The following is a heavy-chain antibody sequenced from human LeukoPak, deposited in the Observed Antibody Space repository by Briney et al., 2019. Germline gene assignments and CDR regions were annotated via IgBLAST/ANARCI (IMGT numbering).Heavy chain of an antibody. CDR2: INIGSTTK. CDR3: ARRGDYMAFES. V-gene: IGHV3-48*01. Sequence: GGSLRLSCAASAFTLSSHGMNWVRQAPGKGLEWVSYINIGSTTKYYADSVKGRFTIARDNAKNSLYLQMNSLRAEDTAIYYCARRGDYMAFESWGQGTLVTVSS. J-gene: IGHJ4*02. CDR1: AFTLSSHG. D-gene: IGHD3-16*01.